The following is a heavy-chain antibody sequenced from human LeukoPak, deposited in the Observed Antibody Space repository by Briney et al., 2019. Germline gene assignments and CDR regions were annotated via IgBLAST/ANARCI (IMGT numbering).Heavy chain of an antibody. Sequence: SETLSLTCTVSGGSISSYYWSWIRQPPGKGLEWIGYIYYSGSTNYNPSLKSRVTISVDTSKNQFSLKLSSVTAADTAVYYCARTGPDYYGSGSYLRTPTYYFDYWGQGTLVTVSS. CDR1: GGSISSYY. V-gene: IGHV4-59*01. CDR2: IYYSGST. J-gene: IGHJ4*02. CDR3: ARTGPDYYGSGSYLRTPTYYFDY. D-gene: IGHD3-10*01.